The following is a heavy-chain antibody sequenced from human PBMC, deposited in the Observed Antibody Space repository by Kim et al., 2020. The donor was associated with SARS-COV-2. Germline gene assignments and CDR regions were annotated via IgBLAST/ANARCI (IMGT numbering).Heavy chain of an antibody. CDR2: AYDIGNT. CDR3: ARHKRYSSGWYVAFYY. D-gene: IGHD6-19*01. J-gene: IGHJ6*01. CDR1: GGSLSSSSYY. Sequence: SETLSLTCTVSGGSLSSSSYYWGWIRQPPGKGLVGIGTAYDIGNTYYNPSLKSRVTISVDTSKNQFSLKLGSVTAADAAVYYCARHKRYSSGWYVAFYY. V-gene: IGHV4-39*01.